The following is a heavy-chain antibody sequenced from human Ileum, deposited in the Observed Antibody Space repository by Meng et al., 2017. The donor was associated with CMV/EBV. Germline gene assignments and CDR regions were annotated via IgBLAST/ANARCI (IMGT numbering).Heavy chain of an antibody. CDR1: GLTLRNVW. V-gene: IGHV3-15*07. D-gene: IGHD4-17*01. J-gene: IGHJ4*02. Sequence: CAASGLTLRNVWMTWLRQAPGKGLEWVGRIKSKTDGGTTDHAAPVKDRFTVSRDESKNIVYLQMNSLKTDDTAVYYCSYGAAFFFDYWGQGTLVTVSS. CDR3: SYGAAFFFDY. CDR2: IKSKTDGGTT.